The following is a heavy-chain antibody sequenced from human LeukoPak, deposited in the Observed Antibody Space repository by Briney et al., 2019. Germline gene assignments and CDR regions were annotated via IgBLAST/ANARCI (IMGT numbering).Heavy chain of an antibody. J-gene: IGHJ4*02. Sequence: GGSLRLSCAASGFTFSSYSMNWVRQAPGKGLEWVSYISSSSTIYYADSVKGRFTISRDNAKNSLYLQMNSLRAEDTAVYYCARDPLYDFWSGVFDYWGQGTLVTVSS. V-gene: IGHV3-48*01. CDR3: ARDPLYDFWSGVFDY. D-gene: IGHD3-3*01. CDR2: ISSSSTI. CDR1: GFTFSSYS.